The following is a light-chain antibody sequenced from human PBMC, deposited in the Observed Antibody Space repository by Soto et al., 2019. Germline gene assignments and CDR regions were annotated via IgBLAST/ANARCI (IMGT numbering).Light chain of an antibody. CDR3: SSYTRTRTQL. CDR2: DVT. V-gene: IGLV2-14*03. Sequence: QSALTQPASVSGSPGQSITISCTGTSSDIHSYNYVSWYQQHPGKAPKLLIYDVTYRPSGISDRFSGSKSGNTASLTISGLQAEDEADYYCSSYTRTRTQLFGGGTKLTVL. J-gene: IGLJ2*01. CDR1: SSDIHSYNY.